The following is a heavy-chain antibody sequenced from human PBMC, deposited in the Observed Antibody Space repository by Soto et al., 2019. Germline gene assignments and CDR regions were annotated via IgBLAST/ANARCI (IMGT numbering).Heavy chain of an antibody. CDR2: IYYSGST. Sequence: SETLSLTCTVSGGSISSGDYYWSWIRQPPGKGLEWIGYIYYSGSTYYNPSLKSRVTISVDTSKNQFSLKLSSVTAADTAVYYCARDAMTTMALDPWGQGTLVTVSS. D-gene: IGHD3-10*01. V-gene: IGHV4-30-4*01. CDR3: ARDAMTTMALDP. CDR1: GGSISSGDYY. J-gene: IGHJ5*02.